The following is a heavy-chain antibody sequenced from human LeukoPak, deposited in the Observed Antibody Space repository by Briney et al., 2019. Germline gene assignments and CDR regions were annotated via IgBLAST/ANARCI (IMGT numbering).Heavy chain of an antibody. CDR1: GFTFSSYE. CDR2: ISSSGSTI. J-gene: IGHJ4*02. CDR3: ATSTGYSSGWCDY. V-gene: IGHV3-48*03. D-gene: IGHD6-19*01. Sequence: GGSLRLSCAASGFTFSSYEMNWVRQAPGKGLEWVSYISSSGSTIYYADSVKGRFTISRDNAKNSLHLQMNSLRAEDTAVYYCATSTGYSSGWCDYWGQGTLVAVSS.